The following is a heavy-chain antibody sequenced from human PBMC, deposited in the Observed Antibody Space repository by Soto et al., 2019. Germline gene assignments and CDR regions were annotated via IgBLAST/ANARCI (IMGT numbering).Heavy chain of an antibody. V-gene: IGHV4-30-2*01. J-gene: IGHJ5*02. Sequence: QLQLQESGSGLVKPSQTLSLTCAVSGGSISSGGYYWSWIRQPPGKGLEWIGYIYHSGSTYYNPALKDRVTISVDESKNQFSLKLSSVTAADTAVYYCARAAGATGWFDPWGQGTLVTVSS. CDR2: IYHSGST. CDR1: GGSISSGGYY. CDR3: ARAAGATGWFDP. D-gene: IGHD1-26*01.